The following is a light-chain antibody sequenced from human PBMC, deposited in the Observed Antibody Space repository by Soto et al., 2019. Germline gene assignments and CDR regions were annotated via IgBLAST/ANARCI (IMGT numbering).Light chain of an antibody. V-gene: IGKV3-20*01. CDR1: QTVPNND. J-gene: IGKJ1*01. CDR2: SAY. Sequence: EVVLTQSPGTLSLSPGDGASLSCRASQTVPNNDLAWYQHKAGQPPRLLISSAYSRATGVPDRFRGSGSGTDFTLTISRLEPEDFAVYYCQQYGSSPPWTFGPGTTVEIK. CDR3: QQYGSSPPWT.